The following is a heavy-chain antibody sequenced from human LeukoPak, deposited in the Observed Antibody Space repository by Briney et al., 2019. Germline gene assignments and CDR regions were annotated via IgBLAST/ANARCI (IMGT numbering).Heavy chain of an antibody. CDR3: ARRATTVTTCYYYYYMDV. D-gene: IGHD4-17*01. CDR2: VYYGGTT. Sequence: SETLSLTCTVSGGSINSRSYYWGWIRQPPGKGLEWIGSVYYGGTTYYNPSLKSRVTISEDTTKNQFSLKLSSVTAADTAVYYCARRATTVTTCYYYYYMDVWGKGTTVTVSS. V-gene: IGHV4-39*01. CDR1: GGSINSRSYY. J-gene: IGHJ6*03.